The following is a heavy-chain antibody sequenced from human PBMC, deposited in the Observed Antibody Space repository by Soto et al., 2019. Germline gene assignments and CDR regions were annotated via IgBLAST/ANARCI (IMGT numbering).Heavy chain of an antibody. CDR2: ISYDGSNK. J-gene: IGHJ6*02. V-gene: IGHV3-30*18. CDR3: AKGPYSNYGYYGMDV. Sequence: ESGGGVVQPGRSLRLSCAASGFTFSSYGMHWVRQAPGKGLEWVAVISYDGSNKYYADSVKGRFTISRDNSKNTLYLQMNRLRAEDTAVYYYAKGPYSNYGYYGMDVWGQGTTVTVSS. D-gene: IGHD4-4*01. CDR1: GFTFSSYG.